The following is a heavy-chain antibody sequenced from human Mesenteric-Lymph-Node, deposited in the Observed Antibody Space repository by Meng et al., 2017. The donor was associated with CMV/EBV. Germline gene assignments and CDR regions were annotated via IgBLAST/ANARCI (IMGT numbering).Heavy chain of an antibody. Sequence: FTFSSYAMSWVRQAPGKGLEWVSSISSSSSYIYYADSVKGRFTISRDNAKNSLYLQMNSLRAEDTAMYYCARAGYSSSWYVGINFDYWGQGTLVTVSS. D-gene: IGHD6-13*01. CDR1: FTFSSYA. J-gene: IGHJ4*02. CDR2: ISSSSSYI. V-gene: IGHV3-21*01. CDR3: ARAGYSSSWYVGINFDY.